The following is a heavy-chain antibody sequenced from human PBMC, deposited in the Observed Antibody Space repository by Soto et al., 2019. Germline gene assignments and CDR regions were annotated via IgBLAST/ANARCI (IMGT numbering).Heavy chain of an antibody. CDR2: SSGSGGST. CDR1: GFTFSSYA. D-gene: IGHD6-6*01. J-gene: IGHJ4*02. CDR3: ATDLVRSSCGYFDY. V-gene: IGHV3-23*01. Sequence: EVQLLESGGGLVQPGGSLRLSCAASGFTFSSYAMSWVRQAPGKGLEWVSASSGSGGSTYYADSVKGRFTISRDNSKNTLYLQMNSMRAEDTAVYYCATDLVRSSCGYFDYWGQGTLVTVSS.